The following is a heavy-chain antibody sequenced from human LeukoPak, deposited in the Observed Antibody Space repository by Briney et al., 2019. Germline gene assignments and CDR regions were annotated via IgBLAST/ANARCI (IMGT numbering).Heavy chain of an antibody. V-gene: IGHV3-33*01. D-gene: IGHD3-9*01. CDR2: IWYDGSNK. Sequence: GGSLRLSCAASGFTFSSYGMHWVRQAPGKGLEWVAVIWYDGSNKYYADSVKGRLTISRDNSKNTLYLQMSSLRAEDTAVYYCARDAGRYFDWLGYWGQGTLVTVSS. J-gene: IGHJ4*02. CDR1: GFTFSSYG. CDR3: ARDAGRYFDWLGY.